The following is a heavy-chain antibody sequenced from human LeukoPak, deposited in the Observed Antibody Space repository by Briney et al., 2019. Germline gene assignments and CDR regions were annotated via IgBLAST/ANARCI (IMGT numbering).Heavy chain of an antibody. CDR1: GLSFGDYG. Sequence: GGSLRLSCTPSGLSFGDYGMSWVRQAPGKGLEWVSGIIWSGGSTGYADSVKGRFTISRDNAKNSLYLQMNSLRAEDTAVYYCAELGITMIGGVWGKGTTVTISS. J-gene: IGHJ6*04. CDR3: AELGITMIGGV. CDR2: IIWSGGST. D-gene: IGHD3-10*02. V-gene: IGHV3-20*04.